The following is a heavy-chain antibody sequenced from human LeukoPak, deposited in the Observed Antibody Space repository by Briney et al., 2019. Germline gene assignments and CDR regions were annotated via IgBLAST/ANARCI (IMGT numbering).Heavy chain of an antibody. CDR3: ARVGDYALKD. D-gene: IGHD3-16*01. Sequence: PSETLSLTRTVSGVSINNYYWSWIRQPAGKGLEWIGRIYTSGSTNYNPSLKSRVTMSVDTSKNQCTLKLSSVTAADTAVYYCARVGDYALKDWGQGTPVTVSS. CDR2: IYTSGST. CDR1: GVSINNYY. V-gene: IGHV4-4*07. J-gene: IGHJ4*02.